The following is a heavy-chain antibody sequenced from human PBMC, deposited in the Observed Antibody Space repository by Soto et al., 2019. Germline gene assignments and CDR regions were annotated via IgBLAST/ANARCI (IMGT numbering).Heavy chain of an antibody. Sequence: QVHLVQSGAEVKKPGASVKVSCKGSGYIFTTYGITWVRQAPGQGLEWMGWISAHNGNTNYAQKLQGRVTVTRDTSTSTAYMELRNLRSYDTAVYYCARGRYVDYWGQGALVTVSS. J-gene: IGHJ4*02. D-gene: IGHD1-1*01. CDR1: GYIFTTYG. CDR3: ARGRYVDY. CDR2: ISAHNGNT. V-gene: IGHV1-18*01.